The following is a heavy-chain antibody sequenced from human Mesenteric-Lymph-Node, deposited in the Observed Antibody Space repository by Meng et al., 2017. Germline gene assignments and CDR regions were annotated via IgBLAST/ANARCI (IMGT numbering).Heavy chain of an antibody. V-gene: IGHV3-11*04. CDR2: ISSSGSTI. D-gene: IGHD6-13*01. J-gene: IGHJ6*02. Sequence: GESLKISCAASGFTFSDYYMSWIRQAPGKGLEWVSYISSSGSTIYYADSVKGRFTISRDNAKNSLYLQMNSLRAEDTAVYYCAREALADYGMDVWGQGTTVTVSS. CDR1: GFTFSDYY. CDR3: AREALADYGMDV.